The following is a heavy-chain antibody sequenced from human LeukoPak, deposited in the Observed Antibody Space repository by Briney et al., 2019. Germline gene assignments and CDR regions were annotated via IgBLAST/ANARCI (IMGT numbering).Heavy chain of an antibody. D-gene: IGHD4-17*01. Sequence: PSETLSLTCTVSGGSISSGSYYWSWIRQPAGKGLEWIGRIYTSGSTNYNPSLKSRVTISVDTSKNQFSLKLSSVTAADTAVYYCARSRYGAIYNWFDPWGQGTLVTVSS. J-gene: IGHJ5*02. CDR2: IYTSGST. CDR3: ARSRYGAIYNWFDP. CDR1: GGSISSGSYY. V-gene: IGHV4-61*02.